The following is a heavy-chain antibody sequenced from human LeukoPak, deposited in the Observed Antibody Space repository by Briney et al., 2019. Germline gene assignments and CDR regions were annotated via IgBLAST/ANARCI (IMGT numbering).Heavy chain of an antibody. J-gene: IGHJ4*02. CDR2: ISGSGGST. V-gene: IGHV3-23*01. D-gene: IGHD6-6*01. CDR3: TKDQPLSSSSEPDY. Sequence: PGGSLRLSCAASGFTFSSYAMSWVRQAPGKGLEWVSAISGSGGSTYYADSVKGRFTISRDNSKNTLYLQMNSLRAEDTAVYYCTKDQPLSSSSEPDYWGQGTLVTVSS. CDR1: GFTFSSYA.